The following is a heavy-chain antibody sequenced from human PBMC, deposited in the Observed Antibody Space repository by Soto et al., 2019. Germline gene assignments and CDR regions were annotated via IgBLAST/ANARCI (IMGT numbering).Heavy chain of an antibody. CDR3: ARGLGLRGNSGQIDY. Sequence: SETLSLTCTVSGDSISGFYWSWLRQPPGKGLEWIGYIYYSGSTNYNPSLKSRVTISVDTPKNQVSLKLSSVTAADTAVYYCARGLGLRGNSGQIDYWGQGTLVTVSS. J-gene: IGHJ4*02. V-gene: IGHV4-59*01. D-gene: IGHD5-12*01. CDR2: IYYSGST. CDR1: GDSISGFY.